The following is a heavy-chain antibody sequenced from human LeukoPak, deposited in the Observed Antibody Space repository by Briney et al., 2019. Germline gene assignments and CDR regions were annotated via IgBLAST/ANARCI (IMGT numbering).Heavy chain of an antibody. Sequence: SETLSLTCTVSGGSISSSSYYWGWIRQPPGKGLEWIGSIYYSGSTYYNPSLKSRVTISVDTSKNQFSLKLSSVTAADTAVYYCARDRYDFWSGYPRVWFDPWGQGTLVTVSS. V-gene: IGHV4-39*07. D-gene: IGHD3-3*01. J-gene: IGHJ5*02. CDR2: IYYSGST. CDR1: GGSISSSSYY. CDR3: ARDRYDFWSGYPRVWFDP.